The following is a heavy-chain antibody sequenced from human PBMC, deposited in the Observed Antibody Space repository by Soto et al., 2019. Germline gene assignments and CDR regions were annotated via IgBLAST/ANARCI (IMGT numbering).Heavy chain of an antibody. CDR1: GFTFSSYG. CDR2: ISHDGSNK. J-gene: IGHJ6*02. CDR3: AKHLLAVAVYLDGMDV. V-gene: IGHV3-30*18. Sequence: QVKLVESGGGVVQPGRSLRLSCAASGFTFSSYGMHWVRQAPGKGLEWVAVISHDGSNKYFADCVKGRCTISINNSQNKLYLQMNSLRAEDIAVYYCAKHLLAVAVYLDGMDVWGQVTTVTVSS. D-gene: IGHD6-19*01.